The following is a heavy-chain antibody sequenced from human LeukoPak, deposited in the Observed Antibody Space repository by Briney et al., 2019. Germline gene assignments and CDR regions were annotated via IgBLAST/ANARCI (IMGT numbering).Heavy chain of an antibody. Sequence: GGSLRLSCAASGLTFSSYTMNWVRQAPGKGLEWVSYISSSSSTIYYADSVKGRFTISRDNAKNSLHLQMNSLRAEDTAVYYCARGNFGSSWDWGQGTLVTVSS. V-gene: IGHV3-48*01. CDR1: GLTFSSYT. CDR3: ARGNFGSSWD. D-gene: IGHD6-13*01. J-gene: IGHJ4*02. CDR2: ISSSSSTI.